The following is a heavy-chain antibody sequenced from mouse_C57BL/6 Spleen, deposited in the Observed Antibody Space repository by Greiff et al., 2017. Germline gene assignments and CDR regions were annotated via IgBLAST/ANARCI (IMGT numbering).Heavy chain of an antibody. V-gene: IGHV5-4*01. D-gene: IGHD2-3*01. CDR2: ISDGGSYT. CDR1: GFTFSSYA. J-gene: IGHJ1*03. Sequence: EVKLVESGGGLVKPGGSLKLSCAASGFTFSSYAMSWVRQTPEKRLEWVATISDGGSYTYYPDNVKGRFTISRDNAKNNLYLQMSHLKSEDTAMYYCAREGGYDGYPYWDFDVWGTGTTVTVSS. CDR3: AREGGYDGYPYWDFDV.